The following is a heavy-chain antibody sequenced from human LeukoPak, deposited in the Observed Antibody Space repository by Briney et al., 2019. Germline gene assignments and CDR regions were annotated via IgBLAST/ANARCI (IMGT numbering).Heavy chain of an antibody. Sequence: ASVKVSCKASGYIFTSYSMHWVQQAPGQGLEWMGIINPSGGSPGYAQRFQGRLIMTRDTSTSTVYMELSSLRYEDTAVYYCARDDSTFCGGDCFSNYCDHWGQGTLITVSS. CDR1: GYIFTSYS. D-gene: IGHD2-21*02. CDR3: ARDDSTFCGGDCFSNYCDH. J-gene: IGHJ4*02. CDR2: INPSGGSP. V-gene: IGHV1-46*01.